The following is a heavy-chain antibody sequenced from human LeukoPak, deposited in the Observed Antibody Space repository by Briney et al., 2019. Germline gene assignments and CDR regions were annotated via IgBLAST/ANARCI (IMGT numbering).Heavy chain of an antibody. J-gene: IGHJ4*02. CDR2: TYYRTKGYN. CDR1: GDSVSINSAD. CDR3: AISGYCSGGSCYSDQGFYY. V-gene: IGHV6-1*01. Sequence: SQTLSLTCAISGDSVSINSADWNWVRQTPSRGLEWLGRTYYRTKGYNDDAEYVKSQITINPDTSKNQFSLQLTSVTPEDTAVYYSAISGYCSGGSCYSDQGFYYWGQGTLVTVSS. D-gene: IGHD2-15*01.